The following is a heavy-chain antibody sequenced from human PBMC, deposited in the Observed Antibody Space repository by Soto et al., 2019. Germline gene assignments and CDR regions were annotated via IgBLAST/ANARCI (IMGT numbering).Heavy chain of an antibody. Sequence: PSETLSLTCTVSGGSVSSGSYYWSWIRQPPGKGLEWIGYIYYSGSTNYNPSLKSRVTISVDTSKNQFSLKLSSVTAADTAVYYCATEVGYYDSSGYHLAEYFQHWGQGTLVTVSS. J-gene: IGHJ1*01. CDR2: IYYSGST. CDR1: GGSVSSGSYY. D-gene: IGHD3-22*01. V-gene: IGHV4-61*01. CDR3: ATEVGYYDSSGYHLAEYFQH.